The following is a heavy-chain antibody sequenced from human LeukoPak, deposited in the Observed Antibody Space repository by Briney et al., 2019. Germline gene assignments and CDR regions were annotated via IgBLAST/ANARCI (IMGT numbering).Heavy chain of an antibody. CDR1: GFTFSGYG. J-gene: IGHJ4*02. V-gene: IGHV3-30*02. Sequence: GGSLRVSCAAPGFTFSGYGMHWVRQAPGKGREWVSFIRYVGSDKYYADTVKGRFTISTDTSKKTQYMHMNSVRVEDTALYYSAAINIAQLPIRVYWGQGTLVTASS. D-gene: IGHD5-24*01. CDR2: IRYVGSDK. CDR3: AAINIAQLPIRVY.